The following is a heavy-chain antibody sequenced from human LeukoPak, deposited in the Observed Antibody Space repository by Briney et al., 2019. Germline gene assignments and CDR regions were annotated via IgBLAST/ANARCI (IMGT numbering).Heavy chain of an antibody. V-gene: IGHV4-39*01. CDR2: VYYTGST. Sequence: SETPSLTCSVSGPSVTSGGFYWGRLRQPPGKGLQWIATVYYTGSTYYNPSLRSRVSISIDTSKNQFSLSLRSLIAADTAVYYCARHSGSGSLSRPFDPWGQGTLVTVSS. CDR3: ARHSGSGSLSRPFDP. J-gene: IGHJ5*02. D-gene: IGHD3-10*01. CDR1: GPSVTSGGFY.